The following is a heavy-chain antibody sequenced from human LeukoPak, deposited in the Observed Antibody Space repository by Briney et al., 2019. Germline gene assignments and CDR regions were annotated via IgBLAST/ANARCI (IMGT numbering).Heavy chain of an antibody. CDR3: ARDRSVLRYFAPGDY. V-gene: IGHV1-18*01. J-gene: IGHJ4*02. Sequence: ASVKVSCKASGYTFTSYGISWVRQAPGQGLEWMGWISAYNGNTNYAQKLQGRVTMTTDTSTSTAYMELRSLRSDDTAVYYCARDRSVLRYFAPGDYWGQGTLVTVSS. D-gene: IGHD3-9*01. CDR1: GYTFTSYG. CDR2: ISAYNGNT.